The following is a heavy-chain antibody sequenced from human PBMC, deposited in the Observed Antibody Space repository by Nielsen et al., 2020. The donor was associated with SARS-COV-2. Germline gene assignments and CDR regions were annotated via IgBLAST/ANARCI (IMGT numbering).Heavy chain of an antibody. CDR3: AKMSPPGIAVGTAEYFQH. V-gene: IGHV3-53*01. CDR1: GFTVSSNY. CDR2: IYSGGTT. D-gene: IGHD6-19*01. Sequence: GESLKISCAASGFTVSSNYMSWVRQAPGRGLEWVSVIYSGGTTYYGDSVKGRFTISRDKSKNTLYVLMNSLRAEDTAIYFCAKMSPPGIAVGTAEYFQHWGQGTLVTVSS. J-gene: IGHJ1*01.